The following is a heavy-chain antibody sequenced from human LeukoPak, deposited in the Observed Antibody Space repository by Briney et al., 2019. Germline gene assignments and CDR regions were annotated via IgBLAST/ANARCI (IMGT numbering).Heavy chain of an antibody. CDR2: INHSGST. D-gene: IGHD7-27*01. Sequence: SSETLSLTCAVYGGSFSGYYWSWIRQPPGKGLEWIGEINHSGSTNYNPSLKSRVTISVDTSKNQFSLKLSSVTAADTAVYYCARGRGNWGDAFDIWGQGTMVTVSS. J-gene: IGHJ3*02. CDR3: ARGRGNWGDAFDI. CDR1: GGSFSGYY. V-gene: IGHV4-34*01.